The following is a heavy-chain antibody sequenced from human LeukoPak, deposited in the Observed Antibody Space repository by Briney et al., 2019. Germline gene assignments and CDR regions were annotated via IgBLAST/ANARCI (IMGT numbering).Heavy chain of an antibody. CDR3: ARGYPAIAARRVWYYFDY. J-gene: IGHJ4*02. D-gene: IGHD6-6*01. CDR1: GGSFSGYY. CDR2: INRSGST. Sequence: SETLSLTCAVYGGSFSGYYWSWIRQPPGKGLEWIGEINRSGSTNYNPSLKSRVTISVDTSKNQFSLKLSSVTAADTAVYYCARGYPAIAARRVWYYFDYWGQGTLVTVSS. V-gene: IGHV4-34*01.